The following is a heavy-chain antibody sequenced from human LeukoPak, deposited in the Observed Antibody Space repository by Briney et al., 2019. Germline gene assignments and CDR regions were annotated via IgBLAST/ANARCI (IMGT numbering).Heavy chain of an antibody. D-gene: IGHD3-22*01. CDR3: AKDIRDRGYADY. V-gene: IGHV3-43*02. CDR2: ISGDGGST. CDR1: GFTFDDYA. J-gene: IGHJ4*02. Sequence: GGSLRLSCAASGFTFDDYAMHWVRQAPGKGLEWVSLISGDGGSTFYADSVKGRFTISRDNSKNSLYPQMNSLRTEDTAFYYCAKDIRDRGYADYWGQGTLVTVSS.